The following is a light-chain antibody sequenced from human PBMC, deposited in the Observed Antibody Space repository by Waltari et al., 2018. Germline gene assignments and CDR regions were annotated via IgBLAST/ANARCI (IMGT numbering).Light chain of an antibody. CDR2: GAS. CDR1: QDISNF. J-gene: IGKJ2*01. CDR3: QQYDTVPYT. V-gene: IGKV1-33*01. Sequence: DIQMTQSPSFLSASVGDRVTITSRASQDISNFLNWYQRTPGKAPEVLVYGASKLETGVSSRFSGNGSGTYFIFIISSLQPEDIATYYCQQYDTVPYTFGQGSKVDIK.